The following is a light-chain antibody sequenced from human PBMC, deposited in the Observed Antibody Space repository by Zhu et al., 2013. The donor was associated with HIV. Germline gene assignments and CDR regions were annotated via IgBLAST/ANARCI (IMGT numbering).Light chain of an antibody. CDR2: EVS. CDR3: SSYTGSSTXV. V-gene: IGLV2-14*01. J-gene: IGLJ1*01. Sequence: QSALTQPASVSGSPGQSITISCTGTSSDVGGYNYVSWYQQHPGKAPKLMIYEVSNRPSGISHRFSASKSGNTASLTISGLQPEDEADYFCSSYTGSSTXVFGTGSKVTV. CDR1: SSDVGGYNY.